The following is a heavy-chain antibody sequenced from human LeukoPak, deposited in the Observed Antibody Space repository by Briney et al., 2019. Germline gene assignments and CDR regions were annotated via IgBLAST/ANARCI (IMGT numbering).Heavy chain of an antibody. CDR1: GFTVSSNY. CDR3: ARGSYNGGGTSFDS. D-gene: IGHD6-19*01. V-gene: IGHV3-53*01. J-gene: IGHJ4*02. CDR2: IYSGGST. Sequence: GGSLRLSCAVSGFTVSSNYMSWVRQAPGKGLEWVSVIYSGGSTYYADSVKGRFTISRDNSKNMLYLQMNSLRAEDTAVYYCARGSYNGGGTSFDSGGPGPLVPVPS.